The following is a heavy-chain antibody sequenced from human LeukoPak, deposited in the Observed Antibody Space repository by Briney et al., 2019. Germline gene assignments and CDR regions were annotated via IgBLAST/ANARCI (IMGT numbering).Heavy chain of an antibody. V-gene: IGHV3-30*02. CDR3: AILGVTVTTGNWFDP. CDR1: GFTFSSYG. D-gene: IGHD4-11*01. J-gene: IGHJ5*02. Sequence: GGSLRLSCAASGFTFSSYGMHWVRQAPGKGLEWVAFIRYDGSNKYYADSVKGRFTISRDNSKNTLYLQMNSLRAEDTAVYYCAILGVTVTTGNWFDPWGQGTLVTVSS. CDR2: IRYDGSNK.